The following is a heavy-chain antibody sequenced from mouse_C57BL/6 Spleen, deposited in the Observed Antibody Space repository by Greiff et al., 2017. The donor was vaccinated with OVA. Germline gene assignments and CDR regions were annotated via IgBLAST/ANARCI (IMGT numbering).Heavy chain of an antibody. J-gene: IGHJ4*01. D-gene: IGHD2-1*01. CDR2: IYPGSGST. CDR1: GYTFTSYW. Sequence: VQLQQPGAELVKPGASVKMSCKASGYTFTSYWITWVKQRPGQGLEWIGDIYPGSGSTTYNEKFKSKATLTVDTSSSTAYMQLSSLTSEDSAVYYCARRGGNYEGYYAMDYWGQGTSVTVSS. CDR3: ARRGGNYEGYYAMDY. V-gene: IGHV1-55*01.